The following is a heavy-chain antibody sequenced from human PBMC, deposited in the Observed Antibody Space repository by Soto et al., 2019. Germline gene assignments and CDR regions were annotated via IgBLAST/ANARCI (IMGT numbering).Heavy chain of an antibody. D-gene: IGHD2-15*01. J-gene: IGHJ5*02. CDR2: IYHSGRT. V-gene: IGHV4-30-2*01. Sequence: SETLSLTCAVSGGSIISGGYCWSWIRQPPGKGLEWMGYIYHSGRTYYNPSLKSRVTISVDRSKNQFSLKLSSVTPEDTAVYYCARARKDPELYCSGGSCYNWFDPWGQGTLVTV. CDR3: ARARKDPELYCSGGSCYNWFDP. CDR1: GGSIISGGYC.